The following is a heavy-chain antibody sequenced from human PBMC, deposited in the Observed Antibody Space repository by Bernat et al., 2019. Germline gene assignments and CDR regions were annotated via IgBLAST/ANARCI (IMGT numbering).Heavy chain of an antibody. CDR1: GFTFSSYG. D-gene: IGHD2/OR15-2a*01. V-gene: IGHV3-33*01. J-gene: IGHJ6*02. CDR3: AREGWVYEIPPRVYGMDV. CDR2: IWYDGSNK. Sequence: QVQLVESGGGVVQPGRSLRLSCVASGFTFSSYGMHWVRQAPGKGLEWVAVIWYDGSNKYYADSVKGRFTIYRDNAKNSLFLQMNSLRAEDTAVYYCAREGWVYEIPPRVYGMDVWGQGTTVTVSS.